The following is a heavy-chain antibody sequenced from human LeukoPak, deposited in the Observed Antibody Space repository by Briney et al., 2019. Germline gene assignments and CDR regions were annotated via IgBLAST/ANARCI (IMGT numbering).Heavy chain of an antibody. J-gene: IGHJ4*02. CDR1: GFTFSDYY. D-gene: IGHD7-27*01. CDR3: AKGPGVPSDY. CDR2: ISGSSGST. Sequence: GGSLRLSCAASGFTFSDYYMSWIRQAPGKGLEWVSSISGSSGSTYYAESVKGRFTVSRDNSKNTLYLQMNSLRSEDTAVYYCAKGPGVPSDYWGQGTLVTVSS. V-gene: IGHV3-23*01.